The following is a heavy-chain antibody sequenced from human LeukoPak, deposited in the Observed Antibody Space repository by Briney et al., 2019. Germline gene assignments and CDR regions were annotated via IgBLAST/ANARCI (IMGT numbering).Heavy chain of an antibody. CDR3: ARPSNTKAGLDAFDI. CDR1: GGSISSSSYY. CDR2: IYYSGST. Sequence: SETLSLTCTVSGGSISSSSYYWGWIRQPPGKGLEWIGSIYYSGSTYYNPSLKSRVTISVDTSKNQSSLKLSSVTAADTPVYYCARPSNTKAGLDAFDIWGQGTMVTVSS. V-gene: IGHV4-39*01. D-gene: IGHD6-19*01. J-gene: IGHJ3*02.